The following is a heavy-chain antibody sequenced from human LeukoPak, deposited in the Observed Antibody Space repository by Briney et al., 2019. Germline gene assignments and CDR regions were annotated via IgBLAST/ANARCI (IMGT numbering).Heavy chain of an antibody. Sequence: SETLSLTCTVSGGSISSSSYYWGWIRQPPGKGLEWIGSIYYSGSTYYNPSLKSRVTISVDTSKNQFSLKLSSVTAADTAVYYCARRESGWFGELLCLDYWGQGTLVTVSS. V-gene: IGHV4-39*01. D-gene: IGHD3-10*01. CDR1: GGSISSSSYY. J-gene: IGHJ4*02. CDR2: IYYSGST. CDR3: ARRESGWFGELLCLDY.